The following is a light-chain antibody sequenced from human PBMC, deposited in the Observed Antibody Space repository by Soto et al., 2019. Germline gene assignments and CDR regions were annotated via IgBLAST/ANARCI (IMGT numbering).Light chain of an antibody. J-gene: IGKJ4*01. CDR2: GAS. Sequence: EIVLTQSPGTLSLSPGERATLSCRASQSVSSSYLAWYQQKPGQAPRLLIYGASSRATGIPDRFSGSGSGTDFTLTISRLEPEDFAVYYCQQYGSSPRALTFGGGTKVYIK. V-gene: IGKV3-20*01. CDR1: QSVSSSY. CDR3: QQYGSSPRALT.